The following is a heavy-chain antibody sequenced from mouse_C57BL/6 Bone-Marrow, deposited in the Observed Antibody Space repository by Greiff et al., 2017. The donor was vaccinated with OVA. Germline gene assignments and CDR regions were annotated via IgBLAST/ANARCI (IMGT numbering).Heavy chain of an antibody. V-gene: IGHV1-81*01. D-gene: IGHD1-1*01. CDR1: GYTFTSYG. CDR3: ASGYGRYYFDY. CDR2: IYPRSGNT. J-gene: IGHJ2*01. Sequence: VKLMESGAELARPGASVKLSCKASGYTFTSYGISWVKQRTGQGLEWIGEIYPRSGNTYYNEKFKGKATLTADKSSSTAYMELRSLTSEDSAVYFCASGYGRYYFDYWGQGTTLTVSS.